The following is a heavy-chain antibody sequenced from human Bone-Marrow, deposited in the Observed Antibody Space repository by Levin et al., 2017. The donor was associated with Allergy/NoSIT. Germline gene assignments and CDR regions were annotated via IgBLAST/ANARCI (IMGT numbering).Heavy chain of an antibody. CDR2: IYSGGGT. J-gene: IGHJ4*02. Sequence: GGSLRLSCAASGLTVSNNYMSWVRQAPGKGLEWVALIYSGGGTYYADSAKGRFTISRDNSKNTLYRQMKTLRTEDTAVYHCARNSPVTDLGFWGRGTLVTVSS. D-gene: IGHD1-14*01. CDR3: ARNSPVTDLGF. V-gene: IGHV3-53*01. CDR1: GLTVSNNY.